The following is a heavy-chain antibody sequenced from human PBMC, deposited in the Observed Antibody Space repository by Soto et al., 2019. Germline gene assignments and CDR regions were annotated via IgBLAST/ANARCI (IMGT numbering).Heavy chain of an antibody. Sequence: ASVKVSCKASGYTFTSYGISWVRQAPGQGLEWMGWISAYNGNTNYAQKLQGRVTMTTDTSTSTAYMELRSLRSDDTAVYYCARGYCSSTSCYTGYYYYGMDAWGQGTTVTVSS. D-gene: IGHD2-2*02. CDR2: ISAYNGNT. CDR3: ARGYCSSTSCYTGYYYYGMDA. J-gene: IGHJ6*02. V-gene: IGHV1-18*01. CDR1: GYTFTSYG.